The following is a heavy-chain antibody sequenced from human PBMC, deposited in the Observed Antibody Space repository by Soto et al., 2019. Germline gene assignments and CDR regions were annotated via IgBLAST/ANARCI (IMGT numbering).Heavy chain of an antibody. CDR1: GGTFSSYA. V-gene: IGHV1-69*13. Sequence: SVKVSCKASGGTFSSYAISWVRQAPGQGLEWMGGIIPIFGTANYAQKFQGRVTITADESTSTAYMELSSLRSEDTAVYYCARSRFDCSSTSCRTYYYYGMDVWGQGTTVTVSS. D-gene: IGHD2-2*01. CDR2: IIPIFGTA. CDR3: ARSRFDCSSTSCRTYYYYGMDV. J-gene: IGHJ6*02.